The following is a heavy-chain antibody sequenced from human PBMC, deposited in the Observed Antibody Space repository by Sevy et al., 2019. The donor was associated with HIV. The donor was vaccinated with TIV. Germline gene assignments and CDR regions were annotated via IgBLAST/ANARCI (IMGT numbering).Heavy chain of an antibody. Sequence: GGSLRLSCAASGFTFSKYSMSWVRQPPGTGLEWVSTLSFGCGEITYADSVKGRFTISRDNSKSSVYLQMNNLRPEDTAVYYCAREGCTKPHDYWGQGTLVTVSS. D-gene: IGHD2-8*01. V-gene: IGHV3-23*01. CDR1: GFTFSKYS. CDR3: AREGCTKPHDY. CDR2: LSFGCGEI. J-gene: IGHJ4*02.